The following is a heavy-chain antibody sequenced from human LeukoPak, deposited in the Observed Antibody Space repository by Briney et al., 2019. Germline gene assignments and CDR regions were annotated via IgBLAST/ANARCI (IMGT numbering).Heavy chain of an antibody. CDR3: ARSIKGFDWLPDAFDI. CDR2: IKQDGSEK. V-gene: IGHV3-7*02. CDR1: GFTFGDYA. J-gene: IGHJ3*02. D-gene: IGHD3-9*01. Sequence: GGSLRLSCTASGFTFGDYAMSWVRQAPGKGLEWVANIKQDGSEKYYVDSVKGRFTISRDNAKNSLYLQMNSLRAEDTAVYYCARSIKGFDWLPDAFDIWGQETMVTVSS.